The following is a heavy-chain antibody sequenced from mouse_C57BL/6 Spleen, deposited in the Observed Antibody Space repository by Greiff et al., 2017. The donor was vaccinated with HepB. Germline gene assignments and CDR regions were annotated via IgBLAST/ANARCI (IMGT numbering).Heavy chain of an antibody. CDR2: ISSGSGTI. V-gene: IGHV5-17*01. CDR3: ATGTGGFAY. CDR1: GFTFSDHG. J-gene: IGHJ3*01. Sequence: EVQRVESGGGLVNPGGPLNLSCAAPGFTFSDHGIHWVRQAPEKGLEWVAYISSGSGTIYYADTVKGRFTISRDNAKNTLFLQMTSLRSEDTAMYYCATGTGGFAYWGQGTLVTFAA. D-gene: IGHD4-1*01.